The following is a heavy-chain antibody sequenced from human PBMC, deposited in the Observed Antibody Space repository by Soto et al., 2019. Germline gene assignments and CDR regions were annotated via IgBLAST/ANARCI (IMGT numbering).Heavy chain of an antibody. CDR1: GFTFSSYA. CDR3: ARPLWRDDYNWGYFVL. V-gene: IGHV3-30-3*01. CDR2: ISYDGSNK. D-gene: IGHD4-4*01. J-gene: IGHJ2*01. Sequence: QVQLVESGGGVVQPGRSLRLSCAASGFTFSSYAMHWVRQAPGKGLEWVAVISYDGSNKYYADSVKGRFTISRDNSKNPLYLQMDSLRAEDTAVYYCARPLWRDDYNWGYFVLGGRGTLVTVSS.